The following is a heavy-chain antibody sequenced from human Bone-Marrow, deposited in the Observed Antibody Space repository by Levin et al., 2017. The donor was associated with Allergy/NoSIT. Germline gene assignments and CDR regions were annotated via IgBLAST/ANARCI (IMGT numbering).Heavy chain of an antibody. CDR3: ARGIAVTRNRNWFDP. J-gene: IGHJ5*02. Sequence: GGSLRLSCAASGFTFSSYWMHWVRQAPGKGLVWVSRINSDGSSTSYADSVKGRFTISRDNAKNTLYLQMNSLRAEDTAVYYCARGIAVTRNRNWFDPWGQGTLVTVSS. V-gene: IGHV3-74*01. CDR2: INSDGSST. D-gene: IGHD6-19*01. CDR1: GFTFSSYW.